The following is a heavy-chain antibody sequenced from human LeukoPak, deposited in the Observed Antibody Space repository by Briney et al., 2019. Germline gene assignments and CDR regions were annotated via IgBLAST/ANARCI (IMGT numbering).Heavy chain of an antibody. D-gene: IGHD3-3*01. J-gene: IGHJ4*02. CDR2: ISGSGGST. V-gene: IGHV3-23*01. CDR1: GFTFSSYA. CDR3: AKRDYDFWSGYYSFDS. Sequence: PGGSLRLSCAASGFTFSSYAMSWVRQAPGKGLEWVSAISGSGGSTYYADSVKGRFTISRDNSKNTLYLQMNLLRAEETAVYYCAKRDYDFWSGYYSFDSWAQGPLAPVSS.